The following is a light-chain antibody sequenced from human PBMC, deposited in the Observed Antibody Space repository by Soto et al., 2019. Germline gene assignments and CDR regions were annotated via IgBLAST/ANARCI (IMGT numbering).Light chain of an antibody. CDR3: QHYYSAPRT. CDR1: QSLLYRSNNKNY. J-gene: IGKJ1*01. CDR2: WAS. Sequence: DIVLTQSPDSLAVSLGERATINCKSSQSLLYRSNNKNYLAWYQQKPGQPLKLLISWASTRESGVPDRFSGSGSGADFTLTISHLQAEDVAVYYCQHYYSAPRTFGQGTKVEIK. V-gene: IGKV4-1*01.